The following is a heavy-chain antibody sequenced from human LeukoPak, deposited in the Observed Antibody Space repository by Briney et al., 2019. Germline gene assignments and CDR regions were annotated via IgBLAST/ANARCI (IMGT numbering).Heavy chain of an antibody. D-gene: IGHD1-14*01. CDR2: INQDGVEK. CDR1: GFTFSAYW. V-gene: IGHV3-7*05. CDR3: ARPSSRIYFDY. J-gene: IGHJ4*02. Sequence: GGSLRLSCAATGFTFSAYWMGWVRQAPGKGLQWVANINQDGVEKYYVDSVKGRFTISRDNGKNSLYLQMNSLRAEDTAVYYCARPSSRIYFDYWGQGTLVTVSS.